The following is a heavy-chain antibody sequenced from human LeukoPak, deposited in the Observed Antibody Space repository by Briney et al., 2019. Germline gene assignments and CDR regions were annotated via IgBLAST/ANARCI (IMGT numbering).Heavy chain of an antibody. J-gene: IGHJ4*02. Sequence: SETLSLTCTVSGFSISSYYWSWLRQPPGKGLEWIGHIYYSGSTTYNPSLKSRVTISVDTSKNQFSLNLSSVTAADTAVYYCARGFGSPDYWGQGTLVTVSS. V-gene: IGHV4-59*01. D-gene: IGHD3-16*01. CDR3: ARGFGSPDY. CDR2: IYYSGST. CDR1: GFSISSYY.